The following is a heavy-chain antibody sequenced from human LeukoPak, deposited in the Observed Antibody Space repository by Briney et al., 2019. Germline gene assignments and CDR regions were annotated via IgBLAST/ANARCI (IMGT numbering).Heavy chain of an antibody. J-gene: IGHJ3*02. D-gene: IGHD3-10*01. V-gene: IGHV3-7*01. CDR2: IKQDGSEK. CDR3: ARGWFGELSPLAFDI. Sequence: LSGGSLRLSCAASGFTFSSYWMSWVRQAPGKGLEWVANIKQDGSEKYYVDSVKGRFTISRDNAKNSLYLQMNSLRAEDTAVYYCARGWFGELSPLAFDIWGQGTMVTVSS. CDR1: GFTFSSYW.